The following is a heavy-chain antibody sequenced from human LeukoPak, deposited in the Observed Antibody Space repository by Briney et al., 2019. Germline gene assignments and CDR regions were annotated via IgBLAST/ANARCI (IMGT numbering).Heavy chain of an antibody. V-gene: IGHV4-30-2*01. Sequence: PSQTLSLTCAVSGGSISSGGYSWSWIRQPPGKGLEWIGYIYQSGSTYYNPSLKSRVTISVDRSKNQFSLKLSSVTAADTAVYYCARDYGGGPDAFDIWGQGTMVTVSS. D-gene: IGHD4-23*01. CDR1: GGSISSGGYS. J-gene: IGHJ3*02. CDR2: IYQSGST. CDR3: ARDYGGGPDAFDI.